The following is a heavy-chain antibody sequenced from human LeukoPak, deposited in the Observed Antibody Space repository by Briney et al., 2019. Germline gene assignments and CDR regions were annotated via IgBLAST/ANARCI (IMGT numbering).Heavy chain of an antibody. D-gene: IGHD3-9*01. CDR2: ISAYNGNT. CDR3: ARDRIRGFDWLLSRFDY. J-gene: IGHJ4*02. CDR1: GYTFTSYG. V-gene: IGHV1-18*01. Sequence: ASVRVSCKASGYTFTSYGISWVRQAPGQGLEWMGWISAYNGNTNYAQKLQGRVTMTTDTSTSTAYMELRSLRSDDTAVYYCARDRIRGFDWLLSRFDYWGQGTLVTVSS.